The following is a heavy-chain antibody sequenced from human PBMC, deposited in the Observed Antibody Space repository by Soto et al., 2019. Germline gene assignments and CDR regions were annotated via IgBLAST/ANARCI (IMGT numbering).Heavy chain of an antibody. CDR2: IKEDGSGK. CDR1: GFTFSSYW. Sequence: EVQLVESGGGLVQPGGSLRLSCAASGFTFSSYWMTWVRQAPGKGLEWVANIKEDGSGKYYVDSVKGRFTISRDNTQNSLYLQLNSLRAEDTATYYCVKAWYNDVWGYYFDYWGQGPLVTVSS. V-gene: IGHV3-7*01. CDR3: VKAWYNDVWGYYFDY. J-gene: IGHJ4*02. D-gene: IGHD3-10*02.